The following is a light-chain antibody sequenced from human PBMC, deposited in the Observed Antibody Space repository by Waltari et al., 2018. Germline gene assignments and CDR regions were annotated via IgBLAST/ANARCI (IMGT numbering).Light chain of an antibody. Sequence: EIVLTQSPGTLSLSPGERATLSCRTSQSVRTHLAWYQQKRGQAPRLLIYGVSNRPAGIPDRVSGSGSGTDFTLTISRLEPEDFAVYYCQQYDNSPLTFGGGTKVEIK. CDR3: QQYDNSPLT. CDR1: QSVRTH. J-gene: IGKJ4*01. CDR2: GVS. V-gene: IGKV3-20*01.